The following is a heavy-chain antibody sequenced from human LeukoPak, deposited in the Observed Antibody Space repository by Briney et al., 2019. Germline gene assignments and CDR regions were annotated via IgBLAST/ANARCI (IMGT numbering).Heavy chain of an antibody. CDR1: GGSFSGYY. D-gene: IGHD6-25*01. CDR2: INHSGST. CDR3: ARLDSSAFDY. V-gene: IGHV4-34*01. J-gene: IGHJ4*02. Sequence: PSETLSLTCAVYGGSFSGYYWSWIRQPPGKGLEWIGEINHSGSTNYNPSLKSRVTISVVTSKNQFSLKLSSVTAADTAVYYCARLDSSAFDYWGQGTLVTVSS.